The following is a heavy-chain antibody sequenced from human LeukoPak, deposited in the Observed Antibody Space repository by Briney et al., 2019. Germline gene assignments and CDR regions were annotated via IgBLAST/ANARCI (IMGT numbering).Heavy chain of an antibody. CDR2: IYHSGST. CDR3: ARDLRSGIVATIPGDDY. V-gene: IGHV4-38-2*02. J-gene: IGHJ4*02. D-gene: IGHD5-12*01. Sequence: SETLSLTCTVSGYSISSGYYWGWIRQPPGKGLEWIGSIYHSGSTYYNPSLKSRVTISVDTSKNQFSLKLSSVTAADTAVYYCARDLRSGIVATIPGDDYWGQGTLVTVSS. CDR1: GYSISSGYY.